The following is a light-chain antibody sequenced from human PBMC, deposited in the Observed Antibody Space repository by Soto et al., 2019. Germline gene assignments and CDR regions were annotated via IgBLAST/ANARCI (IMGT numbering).Light chain of an antibody. V-gene: IGKV3-20*01. CDR1: QSASSSY. CDR2: GAS. J-gene: IGKJ3*01. CDR3: QQYGGSPPLFT. Sequence: EIVLTQSPGTLSLSPGERATLSCRASQSASSSYLAWYQQKPGQAPRLLIYGASSRATGIPDRFSGSGSGTDFTLTISRLEPEDFAVYYCQQYGGSPPLFTFXPGTKVDIK.